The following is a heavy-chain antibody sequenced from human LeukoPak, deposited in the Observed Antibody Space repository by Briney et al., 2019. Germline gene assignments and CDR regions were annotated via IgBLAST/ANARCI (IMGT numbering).Heavy chain of an antibody. J-gene: IGHJ5*02. CDR1: GGTFSSYA. D-gene: IGHD2-2*03. CDR3: ARDMDIVVVPAAKAGSFSRNWFDP. CDR2: NIPIFGTA. Sequence: SVKVSCKASGGTFSSYAISWVRQAPGQGLEWMGGNIPIFGTANYAQKFQGRVTITTDESTSTAYMELSSLRSEDTAVYYCARDMDIVVVPAAKAGSFSRNWFDPWGQGTLVTVSS. V-gene: IGHV1-69*05.